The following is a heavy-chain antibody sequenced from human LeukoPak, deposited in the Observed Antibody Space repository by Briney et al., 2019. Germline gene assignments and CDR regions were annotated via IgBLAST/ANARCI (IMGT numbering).Heavy chain of an antibody. Sequence: SETLSLTCTVSGGSISSYYWSWIRQPPGKGLEWIGYIYYSGSTNYNPSLKSRVTISVDTSKNQFSLKLSSVTAADTAVYYCARSFYSSSLDFDYWGQGTLVTVSS. CDR3: ARSFYSSSLDFDY. CDR1: GGSISSYY. J-gene: IGHJ4*02. D-gene: IGHD6-13*01. V-gene: IGHV4-59*08. CDR2: IYYSGST.